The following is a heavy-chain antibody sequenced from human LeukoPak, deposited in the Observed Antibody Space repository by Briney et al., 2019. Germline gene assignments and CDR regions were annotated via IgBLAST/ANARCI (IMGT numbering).Heavy chain of an antibody. Sequence: GGSLRLSCAASGFTFSFYEMNWVRQAPGKGLEWIAYISGSGQNMHYADSVKGRFIISRDNAKKSLYLQLTSLGADDTAVYYCARHGADFDILTGRQFYHYMDVWGKGTTVTVFS. J-gene: IGHJ6*03. CDR3: ARHGADFDILTGRQFYHYMDV. CDR2: ISGSGQNM. V-gene: IGHV3-48*03. D-gene: IGHD3-9*01. CDR1: GFTFSFYE.